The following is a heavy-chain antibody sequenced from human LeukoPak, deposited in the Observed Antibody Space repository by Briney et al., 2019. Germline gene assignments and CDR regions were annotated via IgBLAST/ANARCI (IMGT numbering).Heavy chain of an antibody. J-gene: IGHJ6*04. CDR3: AVDYYDSSGLAV. V-gene: IGHV3-48*03. D-gene: IGHD3-22*01. CDR1: GFTFSSYE. Sequence: GGSLRLSCAASGFTFSSYEMNWVRLAPGKGLEWVSYISSSGSTIYYADSVKGRFTISRDNAKNSLYLQMNSLRAEDTAVYYCAVDYYDSSGLAVWGKGTTVTVSS. CDR2: ISSSGSTI.